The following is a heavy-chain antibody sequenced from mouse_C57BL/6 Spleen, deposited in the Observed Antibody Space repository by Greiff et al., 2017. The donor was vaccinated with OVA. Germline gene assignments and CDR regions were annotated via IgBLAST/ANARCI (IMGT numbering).Heavy chain of an antibody. CDR2: IWGVGST. D-gene: IGHD1-1*01. CDR1: GFSLTSYG. V-gene: IGHV2-6*01. J-gene: IGHJ2*01. CDR3: ARRLLRWNYFDY. Sequence: VQLQQSGPGLVAPSQSLSITCTVSGFSLTSYGVDWVRQSPGKGLEWLGVIWGVGSTNYNSALKSRLSISKDNSKSQVFLKMNSLQTDDTAMYYCARRLLRWNYFDYWGQGTTLTVSS.